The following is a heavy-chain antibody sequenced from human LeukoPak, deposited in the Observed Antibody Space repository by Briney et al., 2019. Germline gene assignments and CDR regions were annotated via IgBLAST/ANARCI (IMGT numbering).Heavy chain of an antibody. J-gene: IGHJ4*02. CDR3: ARGGLTGATLGPFDY. CDR1: GFTFSSYG. D-gene: IGHD7-27*01. CDR2: ITSDGSNK. Sequence: GRSLRLSCAASGFTFSSYGMHWVRQAPGKGLEWVAVITSDGSNKYYAESVRGRFTISRDNSKNTLYLQMNSLRPEDTAVYYCARGGLTGATLGPFDYWGQGTLVTVSS. V-gene: IGHV3-30*03.